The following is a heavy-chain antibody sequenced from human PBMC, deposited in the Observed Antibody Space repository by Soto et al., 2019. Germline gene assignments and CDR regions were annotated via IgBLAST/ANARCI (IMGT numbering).Heavy chain of an antibody. D-gene: IGHD3-16*02. CDR1: GFTFSSHW. CDR3: VRGHVRGNDRHFDY. Sequence: EVQLAESGGGLVQPGGSLRLSCAASGFTFSSHWMHWVRQAPGKGLVWVSRIIGDGNEIAYADSVKGRFTISRDNAKNTVILQTNSLRAEDTAVYYWVRGHVRGNDRHFDYLGQGTMVTVSS. V-gene: IGHV3-74*01. CDR2: IIGDGNEI. J-gene: IGHJ4*02.